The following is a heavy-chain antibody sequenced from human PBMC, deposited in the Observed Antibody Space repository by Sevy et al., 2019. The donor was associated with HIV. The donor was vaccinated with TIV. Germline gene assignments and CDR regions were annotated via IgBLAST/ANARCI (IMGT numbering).Heavy chain of an antibody. CDR2: IYYSGST. D-gene: IGHD3-10*01. CDR3: ARAGSTMVRRVIGWYGMDV. J-gene: IGHJ6*02. Sequence: SETLSLTCTVSGGSISSGDYYWSWIRQPPGKGLEWIGYIYYSGSTYYNPSLKSRVTLSVDTSKNQFSLKLSSVTAADTAVYYCARAGSTMVRRVIGWYGMDVWGQGTTVTVSS. V-gene: IGHV4-30-4*01. CDR1: GGSISSGDYY.